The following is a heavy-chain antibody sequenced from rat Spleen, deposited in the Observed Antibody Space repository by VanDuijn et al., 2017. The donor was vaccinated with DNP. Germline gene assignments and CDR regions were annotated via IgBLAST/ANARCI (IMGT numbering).Heavy chain of an antibody. V-gene: IGHV5-29*01. Sequence: EVQVVESDGGLIQPGRSLKLSCAASGFTFSDYYMAWVRQAPTKGLEWVATISYDGSSAYYRDSVKGRFTVSRDKAKSTLYLQMDSLRSEDTATYYCARGYDGYDYWGQGVMVTVSS. CDR1: GFTFSDYY. CDR3: ARGYDGYDY. CDR2: ISYDGSSA. D-gene: IGHD1-12*03. J-gene: IGHJ2*01.